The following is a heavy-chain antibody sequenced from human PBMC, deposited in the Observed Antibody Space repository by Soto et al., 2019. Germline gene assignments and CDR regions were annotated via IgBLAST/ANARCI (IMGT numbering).Heavy chain of an antibody. CDR2: ISPGGDRI. J-gene: IGHJ4*02. CDR1: GFMFDSYA. Sequence: GGSLRLSCVASGFMFDSYAMNWVRQAPGKGLEWVSYISPGGDRIYYAESLRGRITIPRDNARNSLSLQMNILSDEDTAVYYCTKSADSAGWGVDFWGQGTLVTVSS. V-gene: IGHV3-48*02. D-gene: IGHD6-19*01. CDR3: TKSADSAGWGVDF.